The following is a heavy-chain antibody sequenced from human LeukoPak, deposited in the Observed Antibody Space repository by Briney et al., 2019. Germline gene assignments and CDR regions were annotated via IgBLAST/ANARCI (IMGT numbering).Heavy chain of an antibody. V-gene: IGHV5-51*07. CDR3: ARWGDGDVFDL. CDR2: IYPDDSDT. Sequence: GESLKISCKGSAYRFTTHWIGWVHQMPGKGLEWMGIIYPDDSDTRYSPSFQGQVTISADKSINTAYLQWSSLKASDTAMYYCARWGDGDVFDLWGQGTMVTVSS. CDR1: AYRFTTHW. D-gene: IGHD2-21*02. J-gene: IGHJ3*01.